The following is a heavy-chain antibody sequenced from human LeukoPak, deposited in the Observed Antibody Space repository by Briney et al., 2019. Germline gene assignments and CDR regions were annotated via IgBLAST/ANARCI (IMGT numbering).Heavy chain of an antibody. J-gene: IGHJ4*02. CDR2: ISASGGST. D-gene: IGHD4-17*01. V-gene: IGHV3-23*01. CDR3: AKADGPDYGDYSFDY. CDR1: GFTIRTYA. Sequence: PGGSLRLSCAASGFTIRTYAMTWVRQGPGKDLEWISTISASGGSTYYADSVKGRFTISRDTSKNTLYLQMNSLRAEDTAIYYCAKADGPDYGDYSFDYWGQGILVTVSS.